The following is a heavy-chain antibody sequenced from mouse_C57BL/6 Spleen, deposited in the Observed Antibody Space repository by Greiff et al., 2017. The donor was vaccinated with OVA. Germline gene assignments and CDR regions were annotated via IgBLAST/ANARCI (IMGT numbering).Heavy chain of an antibody. CDR2: IYPGGGYT. J-gene: IGHJ2*01. CDR3: ARGDYDRGFDY. CDR1: GYTFTNYW. Sequence: VQLQESGAELVRPGTSVKMSCKASGYTFTNYWIGWAKQRPGHGLEWIGDIYPGGGYTNYNEKFKGKATLTADKSSSTAYMQFSSLTSEDSAIYYCARGDYDRGFDYWGQGTTLTVSS. D-gene: IGHD2-4*01. V-gene: IGHV1-63*01.